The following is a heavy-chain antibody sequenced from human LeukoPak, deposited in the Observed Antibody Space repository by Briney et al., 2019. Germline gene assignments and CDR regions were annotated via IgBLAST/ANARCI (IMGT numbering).Heavy chain of an antibody. Sequence: SVKVSCKASGGTFGSYTISWVRQAPGQGLEWMGRILPILGIANYAQKFQGRVTITADKSTSTAYMELSSLRSEDTAVYYCARDRRELRFLEWADFDYWGQGTLVTVSS. CDR1: GGTFGSYT. D-gene: IGHD3-3*01. V-gene: IGHV1-69*04. CDR2: ILPILGIA. CDR3: ARDRRELRFLEWADFDY. J-gene: IGHJ4*02.